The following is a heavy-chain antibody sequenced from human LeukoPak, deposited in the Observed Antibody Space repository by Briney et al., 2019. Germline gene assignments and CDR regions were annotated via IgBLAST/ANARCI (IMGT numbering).Heavy chain of an antibody. CDR1: GYTFPCYA. J-gene: IGHJ4*02. CDR3: VRDWGYQLLAY. CDR2: INGGNGKI. D-gene: IGHD2-2*01. V-gene: IGHV1-3*01. Sequence: ASVQVSCKASGYTFPCYAIHWVRQAPGQRLEWMGWINGGNGKIKYSQKLQGRVTMTRDTSASAAYMELSSLRSEDTAVYYCVRDWGYQLLAYWGQGTLVTVSS.